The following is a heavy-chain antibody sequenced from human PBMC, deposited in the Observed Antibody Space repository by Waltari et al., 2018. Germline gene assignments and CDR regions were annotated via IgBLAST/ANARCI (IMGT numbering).Heavy chain of an antibody. Sequence: QVQLQQWGAGLLKPSETLSLTCAVYGGSFSGYYWSWIRQPPGKGLEWIGEINHSGSTNYNPSLKRLVTISGDTSNNQFSLKLSSVTAADTAVYYCARGRRIAAAGTYYYGMDVWGQGTTVTVSS. CDR2: INHSGST. CDR1: GGSFSGYY. CDR3: ARGRRIAAAGTYYYGMDV. V-gene: IGHV4-34*01. D-gene: IGHD6-13*01. J-gene: IGHJ6*02.